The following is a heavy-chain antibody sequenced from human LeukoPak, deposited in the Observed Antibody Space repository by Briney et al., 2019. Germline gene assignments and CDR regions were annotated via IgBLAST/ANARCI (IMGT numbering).Heavy chain of an antibody. J-gene: IGHJ4*02. CDR1: GFTFSSYA. D-gene: IGHD6-19*01. Sequence: PGGSLRLSCAASGFTFSSYAMSWVRQAPGKGLEWVSAISGSGGSTYYADSVKGRFTISRDNSKNTLYLQMNSLRAEDTAVYYCAKDAEIAVAGEPGHFDYWGQGTLVTVSS. CDR3: AKDAEIAVAGEPGHFDY. CDR2: ISGSGGST. V-gene: IGHV3-23*01.